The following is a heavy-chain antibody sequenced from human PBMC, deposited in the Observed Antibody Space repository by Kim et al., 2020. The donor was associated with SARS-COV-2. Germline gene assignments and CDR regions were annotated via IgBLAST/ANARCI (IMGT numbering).Heavy chain of an antibody. CDR1: GFTFSSYW. CDR3: AGGGTYYDDSSGSMGAFAI. J-gene: IGHJ3*02. Sequence: GGSLRLSCAASGFTFSSYWMHWVRQAPGKGLVWVSRINSDGSSTSYADSVKGRFTISRDNAKNTLYLQMNSLRAEDTAVYYCAGGGTYYDDSSGSMGAFAIWGQGTMVTVSS. CDR2: INSDGSST. D-gene: IGHD3-22*01. V-gene: IGHV3-74*01.